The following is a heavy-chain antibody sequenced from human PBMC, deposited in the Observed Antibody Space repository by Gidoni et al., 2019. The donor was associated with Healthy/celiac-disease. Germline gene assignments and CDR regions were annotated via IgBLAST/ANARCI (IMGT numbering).Heavy chain of an antibody. Sequence: QVQLVESGGGVVQPGRSLRLSCAASGFTFSSYGMHWVRQAPGKGLEWVAVIWYDGSNKYYADSVKGRFTISRDNSKNTLYLQMNSLRAEDTAVYYCARESEEDAFDIWGQGTMVTVSS. J-gene: IGHJ3*02. CDR2: IWYDGSNK. CDR1: GFTFSSYG. V-gene: IGHV3-33*01. CDR3: ARESEEDAFDI.